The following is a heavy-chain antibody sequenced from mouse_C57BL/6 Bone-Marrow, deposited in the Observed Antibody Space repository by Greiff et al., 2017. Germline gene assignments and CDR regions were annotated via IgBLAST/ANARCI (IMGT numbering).Heavy chain of an antibody. D-gene: IGHD4-1*01. CDR3: ALGPWFAY. Sequence: EVHLVESGGGLVKPGGSLKLSCAASGFTFSDYGMHWVRQAPEKGLEWVAYISSGSSTIYYADTVKGRITISRDNAKNTLFLHMTSLRSEDTAMYYCALGPWFAYWGKGTLVTVSA. CDR2: ISSGSSTI. J-gene: IGHJ3*01. CDR1: GFTFSDYG. V-gene: IGHV5-17*01.